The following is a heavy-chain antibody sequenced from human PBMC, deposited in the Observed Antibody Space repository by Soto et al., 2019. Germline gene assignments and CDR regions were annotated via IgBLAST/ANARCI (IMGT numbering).Heavy chain of an antibody. CDR1: GYTFTGFY. J-gene: IGHJ4*02. CDR2: INPNSGDT. V-gene: IGHV1-2*04. Sequence: QVQLVQSGAEVKKPGASVKVSCKASGYTFTGFYMHWVRQAPGQGLEWMGWINPNSGDTEYAQNVQGWVTMTRHTSISTAYMELSRLKSDDTAVYCCASGGSTVTREFDYWGQGTLVSVSS. CDR3: ASGGSTVTREFDY. D-gene: IGHD4-17*01.